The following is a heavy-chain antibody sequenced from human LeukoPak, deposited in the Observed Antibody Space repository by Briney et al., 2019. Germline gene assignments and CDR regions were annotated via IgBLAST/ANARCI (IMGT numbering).Heavy chain of an antibody. D-gene: IGHD1-26*01. J-gene: IGHJ5*02. V-gene: IGHV4-59*01. CDR1: GGSISSDY. CDR2: IYYSGST. Sequence: SETLSLTCTVSGGSISSDYWSWVRQPPGKGLEWIGYIYYSGSTNYNPSLKSRVTISVDTSMNQFSLKLSSVTAADTAVYYCARDLGGANWFDPWGQGTLVTVSS. CDR3: ARDLGGANWFDP.